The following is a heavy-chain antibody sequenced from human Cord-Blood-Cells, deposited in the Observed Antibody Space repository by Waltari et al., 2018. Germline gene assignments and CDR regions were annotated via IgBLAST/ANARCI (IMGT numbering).Heavy chain of an antibody. CDR3: ARIYSGYDERSVGD. Sequence: QVQLQQWGAGLLKPSETLSLTCAVYGGSFSGYYWSWIRQPPGKGLEWIGEINHSGSPNYNPSLKRRVTISVDTSKNQFSLKLSSVTAADTAVYYCARIYSGYDERSVGDWGQGTLVTVSS. V-gene: IGHV4-34*01. CDR2: INHSGSP. J-gene: IGHJ4*02. D-gene: IGHD5-12*01. CDR1: GGSFSGYY.